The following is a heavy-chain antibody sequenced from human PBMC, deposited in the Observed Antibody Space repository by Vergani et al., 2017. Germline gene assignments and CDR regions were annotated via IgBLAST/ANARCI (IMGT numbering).Heavy chain of an antibody. J-gene: IGHJ4*02. Sequence: QVQLVESGGGVVQPGRSLRLSCAASGFTFSSYGMHWVRQAPGKGLEWVAFIRYDGSNKYYADSVKGRFTISRDNSKNTLYLQMNSLRAEDTAVYYCAKDLGRMVRRVIGTGYWGQGTLVTVSS. CDR1: GFTFSSYG. D-gene: IGHD3-10*01. CDR3: AKDLGRMVRRVIGTGY. CDR2: IRYDGSNK. V-gene: IGHV3-30*02.